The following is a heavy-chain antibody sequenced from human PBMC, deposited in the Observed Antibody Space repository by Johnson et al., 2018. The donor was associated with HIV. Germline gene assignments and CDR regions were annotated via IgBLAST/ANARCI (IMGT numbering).Heavy chain of an antibody. V-gene: IGHV3-30-3*01. CDR1: GFTFSSYA. D-gene: IGHD6-6*01. J-gene: IGHJ3*02. CDR2: ISYDGSNK. Sequence: MQLVESGGGVVQPGRSLRLSCAASGFTFSSYAMHWVRQAPGKGLEWVAVISYDGSNKYYADSVEGRFTISRDNSKNTLYLQMNSLRAEDTAVYYCARGGGYSIAAPSDAFDIWGQGTMVTVSS. CDR3: ARGGGYSIAAPSDAFDI.